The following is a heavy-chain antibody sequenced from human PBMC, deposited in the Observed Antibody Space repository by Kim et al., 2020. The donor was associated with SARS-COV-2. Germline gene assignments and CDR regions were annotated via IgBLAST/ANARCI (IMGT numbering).Heavy chain of an antibody. D-gene: IGHD3-22*01. CDR3: ARDQMQSSGTKNLIAGYYYYGMDV. J-gene: IGHJ6*02. Sequence: SETLSLTCTVSGGSISSYYWSWIRQPPGKGLEWIGYIYYSGSTNYNPSLKSRVTISVDTSKNQFSLKLSSVTAADTAVYYCARDQMQSSGTKNLIAGYYYYGMDVWGQGTTVTVSS. CDR2: IYYSGST. V-gene: IGHV4-59*01. CDR1: GGSISSYY.